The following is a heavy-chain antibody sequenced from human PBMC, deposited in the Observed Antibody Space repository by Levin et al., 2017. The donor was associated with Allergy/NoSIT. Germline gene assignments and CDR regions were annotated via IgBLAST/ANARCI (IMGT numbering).Heavy chain of an antibody. D-gene: IGHD2-8*02. CDR2: IRGNSDAI. V-gene: IGHV3-48*04. Sequence: GGSLRLSCAASGFTFSTYPMNWVRQAPGKGLEWISYIRGNSDAISYADSVKGRSTISRDNAQNSLYLQMNSLRAADTAVYYCTRDHSWSSDSWGQGTLVTVSS. CDR1: GFTFSTYP. J-gene: IGHJ4*02. CDR3: TRDHSWSSDS.